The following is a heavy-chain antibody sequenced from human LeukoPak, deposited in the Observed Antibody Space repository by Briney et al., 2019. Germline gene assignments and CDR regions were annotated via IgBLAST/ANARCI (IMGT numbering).Heavy chain of an antibody. V-gene: IGHV3-53*01. CDR3: ARNLRFLEWPKRDYYYYYMDV. Sequence: GGSLRLSCAASGFTDSSNYMRCVPQAPGKGLEWVSVIYSGGSTYYADSVKGRFTISRDNSKNTLYLQMNSLRAEDTAVYYCARNLRFLEWPKRDYYYYYMDVWGKGTTVTVSS. D-gene: IGHD3-3*01. J-gene: IGHJ6*03. CDR1: GFTDSSNY. CDR2: IYSGGST.